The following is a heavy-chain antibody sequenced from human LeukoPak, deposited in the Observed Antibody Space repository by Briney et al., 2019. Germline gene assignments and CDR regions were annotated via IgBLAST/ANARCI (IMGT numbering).Heavy chain of an antibody. J-gene: IGHJ5*02. CDR1: GYSISSGYS. D-gene: IGHD5-18*01. CDR3: ARVKYSYSGWFDP. CDR2: IYHSGST. Sequence: SETLSLTCTVSGYSISSGYSWGWIRQPPGKGLEWIGSIYHSGSTYSNPSLKSRVAISVDTSKNQFSLKLSSVTAADTAVYYCARVKYSYSGWFDPWGQGTLVTVSS. V-gene: IGHV4-38-2*02.